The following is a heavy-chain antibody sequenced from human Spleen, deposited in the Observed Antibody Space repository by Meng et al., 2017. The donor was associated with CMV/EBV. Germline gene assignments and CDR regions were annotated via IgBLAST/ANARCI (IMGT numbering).Heavy chain of an antibody. Sequence: GESLKISCAASGFTFSSHWMHWVRQAPGKGLVWVSHIDSDGSIISYADSVKGRFIISRDNAKNTLFLQMNSLRAEDTALYYCAKGKVSDYYNFDYWGQGTLVTVSS. J-gene: IGHJ4*02. V-gene: IGHV3-74*01. CDR1: GFTFSSHW. CDR2: IDSDGSII. CDR3: AKGKVSDYYNFDY. D-gene: IGHD1-26*01.